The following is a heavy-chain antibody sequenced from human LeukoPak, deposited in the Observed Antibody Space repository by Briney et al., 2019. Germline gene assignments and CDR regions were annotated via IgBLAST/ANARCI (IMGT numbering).Heavy chain of an antibody. Sequence: GGSLRLSCVASTFTFSSHWMHWVRQAPGKGLVWVSRINPDGSATSYADSVKGRFTISRDNAKSSLYLQMNSLRAEDTAVYYCAKASGHYYFDHWGQGTLVTVSS. V-gene: IGHV3-74*01. D-gene: IGHD6-19*01. CDR1: TFTFSSHW. J-gene: IGHJ4*02. CDR3: AKASGHYYFDH. CDR2: INPDGSAT.